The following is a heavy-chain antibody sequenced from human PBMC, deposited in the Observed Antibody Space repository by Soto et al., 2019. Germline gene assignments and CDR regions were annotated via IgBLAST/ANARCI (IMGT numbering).Heavy chain of an antibody. V-gene: IGHV3-30*18. CDR3: ANDYGGNSDYDGMDV. D-gene: IGHD4-17*01. CDR1: GFTFSSYG. Sequence: QVQLVESGGGVVQPGRSLRLSCAASGFTFSSYGMHWVRQAPGKGLEWVAVISYDGSNKYYADSVKGRFTISRDNSKNTLYLQMHGLRAEDTAVYYCANDYGGNSDYDGMDVWGQGTTVTVSS. J-gene: IGHJ6*02. CDR2: ISYDGSNK.